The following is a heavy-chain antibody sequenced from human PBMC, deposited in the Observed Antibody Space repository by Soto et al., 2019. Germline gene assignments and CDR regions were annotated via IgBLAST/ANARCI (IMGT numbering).Heavy chain of an antibody. CDR3: ARDRVAAAGRNWFDP. CDR1: GGSISSYY. Sequence: QVQLQESGPGLVKPSETLSLTCTVSGGSISSYYWSWIRQPPGKGLEWIGYIYYSGSTNYNPSLKSRVTISVDTSKNPFYQKLSSVTDADTAVYYCARDRVAAAGRNWFDPWCQGTLVTVSS. V-gene: IGHV4-59*01. J-gene: IGHJ5*02. CDR2: IYYSGST. D-gene: IGHD6-13*01.